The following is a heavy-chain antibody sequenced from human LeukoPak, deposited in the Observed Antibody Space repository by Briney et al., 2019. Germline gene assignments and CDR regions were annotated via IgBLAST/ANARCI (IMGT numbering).Heavy chain of an antibody. V-gene: IGHV4-59*11. J-gene: IGHJ5*02. CDR2: IYFSGST. Sequence: SQTLSLTCTVSVGSTTSLYCGWIRPPPGGGLGWVGYIYFSGSTNYSPYIKSRVTISVGKSKNQFSLKLSSVIAADTAVYYCARIPRGGAARLGNWFDPWGQGALLTVSS. CDR3: ARIPRGGAARLGNWFDP. CDR1: VGSTTSLY. D-gene: IGHD6-6*01.